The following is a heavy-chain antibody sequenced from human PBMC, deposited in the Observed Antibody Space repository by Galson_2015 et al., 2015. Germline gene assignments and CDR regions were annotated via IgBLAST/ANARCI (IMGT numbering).Heavy chain of an antibody. CDR3: ARIVGSTGSGASFAS. CDR1: GFSFDTSGMR. D-gene: IGHD1-26*01. CDR2: IDWDDDK. Sequence: PALVKPTQTLTLTCSFSGFSFDTSGMRLNWIRQPPGKALEWLARIDWDDDKFYNPSLKTRLTISRDTSKDRVALVLTNVDPADTGTYFCARIVGSTGSGASFASWGQGLRVTVSS. V-gene: IGHV2-70*04. J-gene: IGHJ4*02.